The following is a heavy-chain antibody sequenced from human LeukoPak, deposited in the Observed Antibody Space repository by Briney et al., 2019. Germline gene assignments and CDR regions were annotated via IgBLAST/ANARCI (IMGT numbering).Heavy chain of an antibody. Sequence: SVEVSCKASGGTFSSYAISWVRQAPGQGLEWMGGIIPIFGTANYAQKFQGRVTITTDESTSTAYMELSSLRSEDTAVYYCARDFADCSSTSCYYYYMDVWGKGTTVTVSS. J-gene: IGHJ6*03. V-gene: IGHV1-69*05. CDR2: IIPIFGTA. CDR1: GGTFSSYA. CDR3: ARDFADCSSTSCYYYYMDV. D-gene: IGHD2-2*01.